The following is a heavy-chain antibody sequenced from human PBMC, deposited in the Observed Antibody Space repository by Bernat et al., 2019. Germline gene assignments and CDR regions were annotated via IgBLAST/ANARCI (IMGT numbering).Heavy chain of an antibody. CDR1: GFTFSSAW. CDR3: AKDKEYYYDSSGLDY. D-gene: IGHD3-22*01. V-gene: IGHV3-23*04. Sequence: EVQLVESGGGLVKPGGSLRLSCAASGFTFSSAWMTWVRQAPGKGLEWVSAISGSGGSTYYADSVKGRFTISRDNSKNTLYLQMNSLRAEDTAVYYCAKDKEYYYDSSGLDYWGQGTLVTVSS. J-gene: IGHJ4*02. CDR2: ISGSGGST.